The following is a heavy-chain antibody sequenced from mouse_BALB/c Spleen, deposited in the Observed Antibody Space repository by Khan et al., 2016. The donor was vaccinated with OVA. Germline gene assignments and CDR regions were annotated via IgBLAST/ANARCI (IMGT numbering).Heavy chain of an antibody. CDR2: IWGVGST. Sequence: QVQLKESGPGLVAPSQSLSITCTVSGFSLTSYGVGWVRQPPGKGLEWLGVIWGVGSTNYHSALISRLSISKDNSKSQVFLKLNSLQTDDTVTYYCALYYYGRAWFAYWGQGTLVTVSA. CDR1: GFSLTSYG. V-gene: IGHV2-3*01. J-gene: IGHJ3*01. CDR3: ALYYYGRAWFAY. D-gene: IGHD1-1*01.